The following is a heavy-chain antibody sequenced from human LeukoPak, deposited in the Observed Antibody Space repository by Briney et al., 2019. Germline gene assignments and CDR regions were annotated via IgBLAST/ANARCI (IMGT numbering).Heavy chain of an antibody. J-gene: IGHJ3*02. CDR1: GGSIGGYY. D-gene: IGHD2-21*01. Sequence: SETLSLTCTVSGGSIGGYYWSWIRQPPGKGLEWIGYIYTTGRTNYNPSLKSRVTISVDTSKNQFSLKLNSVTAADTAVYYCAKILGSGVWYGFDIWGQGTMVAVSS. CDR3: AKILGSGVWYGFDI. V-gene: IGHV4-4*09. CDR2: IYTTGRT.